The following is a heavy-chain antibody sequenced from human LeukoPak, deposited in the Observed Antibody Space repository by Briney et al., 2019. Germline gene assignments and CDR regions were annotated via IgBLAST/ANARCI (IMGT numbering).Heavy chain of an antibody. CDR1: GGSISSSSYF. CDR3: ARRNRWELLDF. D-gene: IGHD1-26*01. CDR2: IYYSGNT. V-gene: IGHV4-39*01. Sequence: SETLSLTCTVSGGSISSSSYFWGWIRQPPGEGLEWIGSIYYSGNTYYNPSLKSRVTISLDTSKNQFSLKLGSVTAADTAVYYYARRNRWELLDFWGQGTLVTVSS. J-gene: IGHJ4*02.